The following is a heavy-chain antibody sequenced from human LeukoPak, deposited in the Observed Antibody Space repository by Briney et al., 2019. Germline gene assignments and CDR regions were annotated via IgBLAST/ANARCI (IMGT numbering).Heavy chain of an antibody. CDR2: IYSGGST. Sequence: GGSLRLSCAASEFSVGSNYMTWVRQAPGKGLEWVSLIYSGGSTYYADSVKGRFTISRDNSKNTLYLQMNSLRAEDTAVYYCARGPNGYHNTGGQGTLVTVSS. V-gene: IGHV3-66*01. J-gene: IGHJ4*02. CDR3: ARGPNGYHNT. CDR1: EFSVGSNY. D-gene: IGHD5-24*01.